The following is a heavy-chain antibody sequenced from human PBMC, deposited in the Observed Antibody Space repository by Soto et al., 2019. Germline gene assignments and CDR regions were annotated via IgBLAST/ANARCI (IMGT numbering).Heavy chain of an antibody. J-gene: IGHJ4*02. D-gene: IGHD2-2*02. CDR3: SRDSGPIPFGN. CDR1: GFTFSSDW. CDR2: IKRDGSER. V-gene: IGHV3-7*03. Sequence: HPGGSLRLSCAASGFTFSSDWMNWVRQSPGKGLEWVANIKRDGSERNYVDSVKGRFTISRDNAESSLYLQMNSLRAEDTAVYYCSRDSGPIPFGNWGQGTLVTVSS.